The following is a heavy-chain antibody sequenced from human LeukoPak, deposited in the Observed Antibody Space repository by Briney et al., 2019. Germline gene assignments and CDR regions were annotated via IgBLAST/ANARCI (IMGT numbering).Heavy chain of an antibody. V-gene: IGHV1-69*05. CDR2: IIPIFGTA. D-gene: IGHD3-3*01. Sequence: SVKVSCKASGGTFSSYAISWVRQAPGQGLEWMGRIIPIFGTANYAQKFQGRVTITTDESTSTAYMELTSLRSEDTAVYYCARDGYYDFWSGYPPQDHYYYMDVWGKGTTVTVSS. CDR1: GGTFSSYA. J-gene: IGHJ6*03. CDR3: ARDGYYDFWSGYPPQDHYYYMDV.